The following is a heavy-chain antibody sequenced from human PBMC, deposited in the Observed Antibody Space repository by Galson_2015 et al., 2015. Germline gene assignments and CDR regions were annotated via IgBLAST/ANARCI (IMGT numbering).Heavy chain of an antibody. D-gene: IGHD3-22*01. V-gene: IGHV3-33*01. CDR3: ARDLTYYDSSSYYDYFDY. CDR2: IGHDGSNK. CDR1: GFTFSRYG. Sequence: SLRLSCEASGFTFSRYGMHWVRQAPGKGLEWVGVIGHDGSNKYYADYVKGRFTISRDTSKNTLYMQMTSLRAEDTAVYYCARDLTYYDSSSYYDYFDYWGQGALVTVSS. J-gene: IGHJ4*02.